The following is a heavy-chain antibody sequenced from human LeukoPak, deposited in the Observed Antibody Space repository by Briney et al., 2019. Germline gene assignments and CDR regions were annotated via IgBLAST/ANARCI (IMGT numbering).Heavy chain of an antibody. J-gene: IGHJ3*02. CDR2: IIPIFGIA. CDR3: AREGAGDAFDI. Sequence: ASVKVSCKASGGTFSSYAISWVRQAPGQGLEWMGRIIPIFGIANYAQKFQGRVTITADKSTSTAYMELSSLRSEDTAVYYCAREGAGDAFDIWGQGTMVTVSS. CDR1: GGTFSSYA. V-gene: IGHV1-69*04.